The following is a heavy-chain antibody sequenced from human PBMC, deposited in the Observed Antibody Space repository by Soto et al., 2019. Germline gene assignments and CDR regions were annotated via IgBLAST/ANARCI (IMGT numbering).Heavy chain of an antibody. J-gene: IGHJ5*02. CDR2: IYYSGST. CDR3: ARGALVAAIYWFAP. V-gene: IGHV4-59*01. Sequence: PSETLSLTCTFSGGSISSYYWSWIRQPPGKGLEWIGYIYYSGSTNYNPSLKSRVTISVDTSKNQFSLKLSSVTTADTAVYYCARGALVAAIYWFAPGGRGTLVPVPS. D-gene: IGHD2-15*01. CDR1: GGSISSYY.